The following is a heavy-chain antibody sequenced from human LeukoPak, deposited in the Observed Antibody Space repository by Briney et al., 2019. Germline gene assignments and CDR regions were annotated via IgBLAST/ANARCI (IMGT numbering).Heavy chain of an antibody. CDR3: ASSYYDILTGYQELDH. CDR2: IKQDGSEK. CDR1: GFTFSSYW. Sequence: GGSLRLSCAASGFTFSSYWMSWVRQAPGKGLEWVANIKQDGSEKYYVDSVKGRFTISRDNSKNTLYLQMNSLRAEDTAVYYCASSYYDILTGYQELDHWGQGTLVTVSS. V-gene: IGHV3-7*01. J-gene: IGHJ4*02. D-gene: IGHD3-9*01.